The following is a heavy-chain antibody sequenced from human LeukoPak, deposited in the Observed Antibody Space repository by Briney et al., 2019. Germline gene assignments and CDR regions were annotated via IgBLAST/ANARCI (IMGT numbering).Heavy chain of an antibody. CDR2: INHSGST. D-gene: IGHD6-19*01. J-gene: IGHJ4*02. V-gene: IGHV4-34*01. CDR1: GGSFSGYY. Sequence: TPSETLSLTCAVYGGSFSGYYWSWIRQPPGKGLEWIGEINHSGSTNYNPSLKSRVTISVDTSKNQFSLKLSSVTAADTAVYYCASREQWLEDVYFDYWGQGTLVTVSS. CDR3: ASREQWLEDVYFDY.